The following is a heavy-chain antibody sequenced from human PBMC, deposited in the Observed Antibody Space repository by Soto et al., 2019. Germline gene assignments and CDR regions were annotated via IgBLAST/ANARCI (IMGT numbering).Heavy chain of an antibody. V-gene: IGHV4-31*03. CDR3: ARRGDSSSGYYYYAMDV. Sequence: ASETLSLTCSVSSDSMNSGGYYWSWIRQHPGKGLEWIGYIYSNGGTYYNPSLKSRVTISVDTSKNQFSLNLTSVTAADTSVYYCARRGDSSSGYYYYAMDVWGQGTTVTVSS. CDR1: SDSMNSGGYY. D-gene: IGHD6-6*01. J-gene: IGHJ6*02. CDR2: IYSNGGT.